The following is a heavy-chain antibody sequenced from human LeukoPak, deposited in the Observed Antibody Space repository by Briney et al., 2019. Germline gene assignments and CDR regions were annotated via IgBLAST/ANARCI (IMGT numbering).Heavy chain of an antibody. J-gene: IGHJ4*02. V-gene: IGHV3-30*04. D-gene: IGHD6-19*01. CDR2: ISYDGSNK. CDR1: GFIFSSYS. Sequence: GRSLTLSCAASGFIFSSYSMHWVRQAPGKGLEWVAVISYDGSNKYYAGSVKGRFTISRDNSKKTLYLQMNSLRAEDTAVYYCARGGGNAVAGEVDYWGQGTLVTVSS. CDR3: ARGGGNAVAGEVDY.